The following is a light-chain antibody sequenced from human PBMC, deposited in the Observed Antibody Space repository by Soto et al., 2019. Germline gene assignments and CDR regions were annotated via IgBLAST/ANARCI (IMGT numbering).Light chain of an antibody. V-gene: IGKV3-20*01. J-gene: IGKJ5*01. CDR3: QHYYGTSPIT. Sequence: EIVLTQSPGTLSLSPGDRATLSCRASQNLGSGYLAWYQQKSGQAPRLLISGASSRATGIPDRFSGSGSGTDFTLTISRLEPEDFALYYCQHYYGTSPITFGQGTRLEI. CDR1: QNLGSGY. CDR2: GAS.